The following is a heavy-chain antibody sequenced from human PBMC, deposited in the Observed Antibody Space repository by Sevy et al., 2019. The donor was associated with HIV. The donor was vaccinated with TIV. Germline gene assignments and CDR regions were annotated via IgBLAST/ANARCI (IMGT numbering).Heavy chain of an antibody. CDR2: INSDSGVT. CDR3: ARLTTQPTSDLYGLDV. V-gene: IGHV1-2*02. D-gene: IGHD4-17*01. J-gene: IGHJ6*02. CDR1: GYIFTDYY. Sequence: VSVKVSCKASGYIFTDYYIHWVRQAPGQGLEWMAWINSDSGVTNYAQRFQGEVTVTRDTSLSTAYLELTNLKSNDTAIYCCARLTTQPTSDLYGLDVWGQGTTVTVSS.